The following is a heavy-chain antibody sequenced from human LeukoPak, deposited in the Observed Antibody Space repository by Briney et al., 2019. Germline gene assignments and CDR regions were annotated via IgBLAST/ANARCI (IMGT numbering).Heavy chain of an antibody. CDR1: GFTLSHYW. J-gene: IGHJ4*02. Sequence: GGSLRLSCEASGFTLSHYWMHWVRQVPGKGLFWVSRLNGEGTTTTYADPVKGRFTISRDNAKNSLYLQMNSLRAEDTALYYCAKDRGEGYSYGNFDYWGQGTLVTVSS. V-gene: IGHV3-74*03. CDR3: AKDRGEGYSYGNFDY. CDR2: LNGEGTTT. D-gene: IGHD5-18*01.